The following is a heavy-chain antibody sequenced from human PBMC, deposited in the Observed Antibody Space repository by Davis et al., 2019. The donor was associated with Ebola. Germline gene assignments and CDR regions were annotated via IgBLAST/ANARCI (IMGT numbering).Heavy chain of an antibody. Sequence: GSLRLSCTVSGGSISSYYWSWIRQPPGKGLEWIGYIYYSGSTSYNPSLKSRVTMSVDTSKNQFSLKLSSVTAADTAVYYCAREGWSEALYYNYYGMDVWGQGTTVTVSS. V-gene: IGHV4-59*12. CDR2: IYYSGST. J-gene: IGHJ6*02. D-gene: IGHD3-3*01. CDR1: GGSISSYY. CDR3: AREGWSEALYYNYYGMDV.